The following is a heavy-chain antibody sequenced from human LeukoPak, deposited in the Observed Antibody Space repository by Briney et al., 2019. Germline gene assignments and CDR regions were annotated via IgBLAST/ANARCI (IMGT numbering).Heavy chain of an antibody. CDR1: GFTFSSYA. V-gene: IGHV3-23*01. J-gene: IGHJ4*02. CDR3: AKRELVLGSGRYFDY. D-gene: IGHD6-6*01. CDR2: ISGSGGST. Sequence: GGSLRLSCAASGFTFSSYAMSWVRQAPGKGLEWVSAISGSGGSTYYADSVKGRFTISRDNSKKTLYLQMNSLRAEGTAVYYCAKRELVLGSGRYFDYWGQGTLVTVSS.